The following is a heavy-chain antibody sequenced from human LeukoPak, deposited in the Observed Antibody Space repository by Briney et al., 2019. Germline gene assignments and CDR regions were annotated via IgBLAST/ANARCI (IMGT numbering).Heavy chain of an antibody. Sequence: GGSLRLSCAASGFTFSSYSMNWVRQAPGKGLEWVSSISSSSSYIYHADSVKGRFTISRDNAKNSLYLQMNSLRAEDTAVYYCARDLRLDYWGQGTTVTVSS. J-gene: IGHJ4*03. CDR3: ARDLRLDY. CDR2: ISSSSSYI. CDR1: GFTFSSYS. V-gene: IGHV3-21*01.